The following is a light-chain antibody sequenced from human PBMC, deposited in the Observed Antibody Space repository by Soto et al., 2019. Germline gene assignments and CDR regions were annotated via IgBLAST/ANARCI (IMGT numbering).Light chain of an antibody. J-gene: IGKJ1*01. CDR1: QSFGSSH. Sequence: EIVLTQSPGTLSLSPGEGATLSCRASQSFGSSHLAWYQQKPGQPPRLLMYDASTRATDIPDRFSGSGSGTDFTLTISRLEPDDFAVYYWHQYGGSPRTFGQGTKLDIK. V-gene: IGKV3-20*01. CDR2: DAS. CDR3: HQYGGSPRT.